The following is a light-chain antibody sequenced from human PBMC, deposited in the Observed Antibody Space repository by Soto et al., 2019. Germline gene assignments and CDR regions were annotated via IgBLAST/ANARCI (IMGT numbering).Light chain of an antibody. V-gene: IGLV2-14*01. J-gene: IGLJ1*01. CDR2: EVS. Sequence: QSALTQPASVSGSPGQSITISCTGTSSDVGGYNYVSWYQQHPGKAPKLMIYEVSNRPSGVSNRFSGSKSGNTASLTISGLQAEDEADYYCSSYTSSSRYVFGTGPKVTVL. CDR3: SSYTSSSRYV. CDR1: SSDVGGYNY.